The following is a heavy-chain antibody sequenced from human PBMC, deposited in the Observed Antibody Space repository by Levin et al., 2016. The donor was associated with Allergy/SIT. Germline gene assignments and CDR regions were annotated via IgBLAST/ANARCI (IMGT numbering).Heavy chain of an antibody. J-gene: IGHJ4*02. CDR2: ISSSSSYT. Sequence: RQAPGKGLEWVSYISSSSSYTNYADSVKGRFTISRDNAKNSLYLQMNSLRAEDTAVYYCARNMGTAAGLRSWGQGTLVTVSS. V-gene: IGHV3-11*06. CDR3: ARNMGTAAGLRS. D-gene: IGHD6-13*01.